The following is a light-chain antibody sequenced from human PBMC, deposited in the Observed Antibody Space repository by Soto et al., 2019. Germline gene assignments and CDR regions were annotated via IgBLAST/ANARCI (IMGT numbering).Light chain of an antibody. CDR3: QKYDNLPCT. CDR2: STS. CDR1: QSLSSDD. J-gene: IGKJ2*02. V-gene: IGKV3-20*01. Sequence: EIVLTQSPASLSLSPGETATLSCRASQSLSSDDFAWYRQKPGQAPRLLIYSTSRRMSGIPDRFSASGSGTDFTLTISRLEPEEFAVYYCQKYDNLPCTFGQGTKLEIK.